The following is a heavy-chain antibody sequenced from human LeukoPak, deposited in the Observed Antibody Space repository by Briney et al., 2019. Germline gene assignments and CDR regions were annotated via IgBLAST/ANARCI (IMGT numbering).Heavy chain of an antibody. CDR1: GYTFTSYG. CDR2: ISAYNGNT. J-gene: IGHJ6*02. D-gene: IGHD3-10*01. CDR3: ARGGVVRGVINYYYGMDV. Sequence: GASVKVSCKASGYTFTSYGISWVRQAPGQGLEWMGWISAYNGNTNYAQKLQGRVTMTTDASTSTAYMELRSLRSDDTAVYYCARGGVVRGVINYYYGMDVWGQGTTVTVSS. V-gene: IGHV1-18*01.